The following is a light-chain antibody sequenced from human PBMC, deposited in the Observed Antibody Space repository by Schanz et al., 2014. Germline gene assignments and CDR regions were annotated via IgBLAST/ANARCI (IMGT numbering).Light chain of an antibody. CDR1: QSVSSSY. Sequence: EIVLTQSPGTLSLSPGERATLSCRASQSVSSSYLAWYQQKPGQAPRLLIYGASRRATGIPARFSGGGSGTEFTLTITSPQSEDFAVYYCHQYHDWPPHTFGQGTKLEIK. J-gene: IGKJ2*01. V-gene: IGKV3-20*01. CDR3: HQYHDWPPHT. CDR2: GAS.